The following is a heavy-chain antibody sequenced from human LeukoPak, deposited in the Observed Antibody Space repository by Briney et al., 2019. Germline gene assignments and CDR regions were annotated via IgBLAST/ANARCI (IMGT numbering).Heavy chain of an antibody. Sequence: PSETLSLTCTVSGGSISSYYWSWIRQPAGKGLEWIGRIYTSGSTNYNPSLKSRVTMSVDTSKNQFSLKLSSVTAADTAVYYCARAPGGRNYYGSGSPDVYFDYWGQGTLVTVSS. V-gene: IGHV4-4*07. J-gene: IGHJ4*02. D-gene: IGHD3-10*01. CDR3: ARAPGGRNYYGSGSPDVYFDY. CDR2: IYTSGST. CDR1: GGSISSYY.